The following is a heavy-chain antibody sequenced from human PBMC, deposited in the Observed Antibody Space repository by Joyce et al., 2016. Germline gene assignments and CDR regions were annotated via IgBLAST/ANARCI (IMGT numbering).Heavy chain of an antibody. Sequence: QVQLQQWGAGLLKPSETLSLTCAVYGASFTDYYWSWIRQPPGKGLEWIGEINHIGSINYNPSLKSRVTVSVDTSKNQVSLKLRSVTAADTALYFCASVSVPGTYETNYWGQGALVTVSS. CDR2: INHIGSI. CDR1: GASFTDYY. V-gene: IGHV4-34*01. CDR3: ASVSVPGTYETNY. J-gene: IGHJ4*02. D-gene: IGHD1/OR15-1a*01.